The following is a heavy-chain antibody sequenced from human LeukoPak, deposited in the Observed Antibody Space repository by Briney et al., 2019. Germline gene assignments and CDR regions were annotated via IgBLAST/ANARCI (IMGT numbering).Heavy chain of an antibody. Sequence: GGSLRLSCAASGFVFNTYAMHWVRQAPGKGLEWVALISYDGRNTYNADSVKGRFTISRDNSKNTLYLQMNSLRAEDTAVYYCARRYYYDSSGYSYYFDYWGQGTLVTVSS. CDR3: ARRYYYDSSGYSYYFDY. CDR1: GFVFNTYA. D-gene: IGHD3-22*01. J-gene: IGHJ4*02. CDR2: ISYDGRNT. V-gene: IGHV3-30*04.